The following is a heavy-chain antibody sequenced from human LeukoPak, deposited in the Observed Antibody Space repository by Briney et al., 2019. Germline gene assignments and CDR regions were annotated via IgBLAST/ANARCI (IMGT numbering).Heavy chain of an antibody. CDR3: AKDGGSGWSVGYFDY. Sequence: PGGSLRLSCAASGFTFNTCPMSWVRQAPGKGLEWVSAINNSGGRTYYADSVKGRFSISRDNSKNTLYLQMNSLRAEDAAVYYCAKDGGSGWSVGYFDYWGQGTLVTVSS. D-gene: IGHD6-19*01. CDR2: INNSGGRT. V-gene: IGHV3-23*01. CDR1: GFTFNTCP. J-gene: IGHJ4*02.